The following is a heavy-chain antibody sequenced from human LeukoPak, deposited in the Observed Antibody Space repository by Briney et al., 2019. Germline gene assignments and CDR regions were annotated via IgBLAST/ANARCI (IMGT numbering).Heavy chain of an antibody. CDR3: ARDINSSSRDKTNWFDP. Sequence: PSETLSLTCAVYGGSFSGYYWSWIRQPPGKGLEWIGEINHSGSTNYNPSLKSRVTISVDTSKNQFSLKLSSVTAADTAVYYCARDINSSSRDKTNWFDPWGQGTLVTVSS. V-gene: IGHV4-34*01. J-gene: IGHJ5*02. CDR2: INHSGST. CDR1: GGSFSGYY. D-gene: IGHD6-6*01.